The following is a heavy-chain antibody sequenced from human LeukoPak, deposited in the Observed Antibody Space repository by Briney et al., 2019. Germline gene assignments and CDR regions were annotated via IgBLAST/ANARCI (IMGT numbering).Heavy chain of an antibody. CDR3: ARGRIPRGPTWRLDFDY. Sequence: SETLSLTCTVSGGSIRSYFWSWLRQPPGKGLEWIGYIWDTEITDYNPSLKSRVTISVDTSKNQFSLKLSSVTAADTAVYYCARGRIPRGPTWRLDFDYWGQGTLVTVSS. D-gene: IGHD5-18*01. CDR2: IWDTEIT. V-gene: IGHV4-59*12. J-gene: IGHJ4*02. CDR1: GGSIRSYF.